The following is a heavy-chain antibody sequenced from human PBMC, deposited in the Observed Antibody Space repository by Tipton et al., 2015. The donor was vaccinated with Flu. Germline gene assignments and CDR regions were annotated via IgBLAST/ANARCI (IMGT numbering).Heavy chain of an antibody. CDR1: GFTFSSYA. J-gene: IGHJ4*02. CDR2: ISGSGGST. D-gene: IGHD6-6*01. V-gene: IGHV3-23*01. Sequence: SLRLSCAASGFTFSSYAMSWVRQAPGKGLEWVSAISGSGGSTYYADSVKGRFTISRDNSKNTLYLQMNSLRAEDTAVYYCAKIDPGDDAVLVHPLYWGQGTLVTVSS. CDR3: AKIDPGDDAVLVHPLY.